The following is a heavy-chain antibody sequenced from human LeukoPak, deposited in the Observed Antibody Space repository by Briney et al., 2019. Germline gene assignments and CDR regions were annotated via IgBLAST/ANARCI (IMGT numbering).Heavy chain of an antibody. D-gene: IGHD2-2*02. Sequence: PSETLSLTCTVSGGSISSGSYCWSWIRQPAGKGLEWIGRIYTSGGTNYNPSLKSRVTISVDTSKNQFSLKLSSVTAADTAVYYCARRYCSSTSCYKGNAFDIWGQGTMVTVSS. CDR1: GGSISSGSYC. V-gene: IGHV4-61*02. CDR3: ARRYCSSTSCYKGNAFDI. J-gene: IGHJ3*02. CDR2: IYTSGGT.